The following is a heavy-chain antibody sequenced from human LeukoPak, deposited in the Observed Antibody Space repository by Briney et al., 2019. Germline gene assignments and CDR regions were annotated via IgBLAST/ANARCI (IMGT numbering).Heavy chain of an antibody. CDR1: GDSISSYY. D-gene: IGHD2-21*02. V-gene: IGHV4-59*01. CDR3: ARDRGVTDTEFDY. CDR2: IYYSGST. J-gene: IGHJ4*02. Sequence: SETLSLTCTVSGDSISSYYWSWIRQPPGKGLEWIGYIYYSGSTNYNPSPKSRVTISVDTSKNQFSLKLSSVTAADTAVYYCARDRGVTDTEFDYWGQGTLVTVSS.